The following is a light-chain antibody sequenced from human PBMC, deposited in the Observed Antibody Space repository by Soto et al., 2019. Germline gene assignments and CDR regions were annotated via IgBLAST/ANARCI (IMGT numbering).Light chain of an antibody. Sequence: EIVLTQSPGTLSLSPGDGATLSCRASQSVSSTYLAWYQQKPGQAPRVLIYGASNRATGIPDRFRGSGSGTAFTLTLSRLEPEDFAVYYCQQYGGSMTFGQGTRLEIE. CDR2: GAS. V-gene: IGKV3-20*01. J-gene: IGKJ5*01. CDR3: QQYGGSMT. CDR1: QSVSSTY.